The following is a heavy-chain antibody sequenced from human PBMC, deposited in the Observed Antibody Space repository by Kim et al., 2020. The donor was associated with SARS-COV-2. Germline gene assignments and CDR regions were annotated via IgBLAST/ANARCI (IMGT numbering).Heavy chain of an antibody. D-gene: IGHD6-13*01. CDR1: GFTFSSYS. V-gene: IGHV3-21*01. Sequence: GGSLRLSCAASGFTFSSYSMNWVRQAPGKGLEWVSSISSSSSYIYYADSVKGRFTISRDNAKNSLYLQMNSLRAEDTAVYYCARVSSSWSNGYWYFDLWGRGTLVTVSS. CDR2: ISSSSSYI. J-gene: IGHJ2*01. CDR3: ARVSSSWSNGYWYFDL.